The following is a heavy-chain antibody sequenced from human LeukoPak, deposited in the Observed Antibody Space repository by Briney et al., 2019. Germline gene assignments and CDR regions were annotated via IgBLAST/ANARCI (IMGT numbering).Heavy chain of an antibody. CDR1: GYSISSSNW. CDR2: IYYSGST. D-gene: IGHD3-22*01. Sequence: PSETLSLTCAVSGYSISSSNWWGWIRQPPGKGLEWIGYIYYSGSTNYNPSLKSRVTMSVDTSKNQFSLKLSSVTALDTAVYYCARMRTYYYDSSGPFDYWGQGTLVTVSS. J-gene: IGHJ4*02. CDR3: ARMRTYYYDSSGPFDY. V-gene: IGHV4-28*06.